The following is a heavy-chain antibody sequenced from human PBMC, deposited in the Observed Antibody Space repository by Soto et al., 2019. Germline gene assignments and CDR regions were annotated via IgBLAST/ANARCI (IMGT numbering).Heavy chain of an antibody. CDR3: AKTRNSVINYNYYDNMDV. D-gene: IGHD3-10*01. Sequence: QVQLVESGGGVVQPGGSLRLPCAASGFTFSDYGIHWVRQAPGKGLEWVAITSYDGRHTSYVDSVKGRFTISRDNSGNTAFLEMNRLRVEDTAVYYCAKTRNSVINYNYYDNMDVWGQGTTVTVSS. J-gene: IGHJ6*02. CDR2: TSYDGRHT. V-gene: IGHV3-30*18. CDR1: GFTFSDYG.